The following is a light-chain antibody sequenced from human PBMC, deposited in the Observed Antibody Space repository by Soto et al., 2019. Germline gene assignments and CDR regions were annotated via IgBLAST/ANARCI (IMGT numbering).Light chain of an antibody. V-gene: IGKV1-8*01. CDR1: QDVSCY. CDR2: AAS. Sequence: AIRMTQSPSSLSASTGDRVTITCRASQDVSCYVAWYQQKPGKPPRLLIYAASTLQTGVPSRFSGSGSGTDFTLTISCLQSEDYATYYCQQYSSHATFGQGTRVEIK. J-gene: IGKJ1*01. CDR3: QQYSSHAT.